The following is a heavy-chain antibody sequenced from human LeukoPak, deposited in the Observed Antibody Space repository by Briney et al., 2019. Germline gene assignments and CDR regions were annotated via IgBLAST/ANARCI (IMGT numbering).Heavy chain of an antibody. J-gene: IGHJ4*02. D-gene: IGHD4-23*01. CDR3: AKSFPTVVRGGRYFDY. CDR1: GFTFSSYA. V-gene: IGHV3-23*01. Sequence: GGSLRLSCAASGFTFSSYAMSWVRQAPGKGLEWVSAISGSGGSTYYADSVKGRFTISRDNSKNTLYLQMNSLRAEDTAVYYCAKSFPTVVRGGRYFDYWGRGTLVTVSS. CDR2: ISGSGGST.